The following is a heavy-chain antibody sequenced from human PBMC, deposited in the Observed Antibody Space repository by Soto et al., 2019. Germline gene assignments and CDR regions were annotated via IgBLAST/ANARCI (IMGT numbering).Heavy chain of an antibody. V-gene: IGHV1-46*02. CDR2: INPSGDSP. CDR3: ARVMRFLVSTMGMNMDV. D-gene: IGHD3-3*01. CDR1: GFIFNNYY. J-gene: IGHJ6*02. Sequence: QEQLVQSGAEVKKPGASVKVSCKSSGFIFNNYYIHWVRQAPGEGLEWMGIINPSGDSPTPAPKFQGRVTMNSDTSTTTAYIQLSSLRAEDTAVYYCARVMRFLVSTMGMNMDVWCQGTTVTVAS.